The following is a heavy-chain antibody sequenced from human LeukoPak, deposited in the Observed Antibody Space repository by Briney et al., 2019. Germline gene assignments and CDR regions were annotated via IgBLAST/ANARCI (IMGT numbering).Heavy chain of an antibody. J-gene: IGHJ5*02. D-gene: IGHD3-10*01. CDR2: IYYSGST. CDR3: ARGLATMVRGPRNNWFDP. Sequence: SETLSLTCTVSACSISSGSYYWSWIRQHPGKGLEWIGYIYYSGSTYYNPSLKSRVTISVDTSKNQFSLKLSPVTAADTAVYYCARGLATMVRGPRNNWFDPWGQGTLVTVSS. CDR1: ACSISSGSYY. V-gene: IGHV4-31*03.